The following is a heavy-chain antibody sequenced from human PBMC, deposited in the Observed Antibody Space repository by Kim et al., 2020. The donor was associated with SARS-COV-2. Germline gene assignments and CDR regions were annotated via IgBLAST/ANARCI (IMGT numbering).Heavy chain of an antibody. Sequence: ASVKVSFKVSGYTLIELSMHWVRQAPGKGLEWMGGFDPEDGETIYAQKFQGRVTMTEDTSTDTAYMELSSLRSEDTAVYYCATAPTVTTVWWFDPWGQGTLVTASS. CDR1: GYTLIELS. J-gene: IGHJ5*02. V-gene: IGHV1-24*01. CDR3: ATAPTVTTVWWFDP. D-gene: IGHD4-17*01. CDR2: FDPEDGET.